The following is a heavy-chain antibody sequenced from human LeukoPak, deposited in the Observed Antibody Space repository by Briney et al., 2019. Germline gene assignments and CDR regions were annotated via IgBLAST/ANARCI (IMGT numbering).Heavy chain of an antibody. CDR1: GYTFTSYG. CDR3: ARDHPLWRDWNDFRGDAFDI. D-gene: IGHD1-1*01. V-gene: IGHV1-18*01. CDR2: ISAYNGNT. Sequence: ASVKVSCKASGYTFTSYGISWVRQAPGQGLEWMGWISAYNGNTKYAQKLQGRVTMTPDTSTSTAYMELRSLRSDDTAVYYCARDHPLWRDWNDFRGDAFDIWGQGTMVTVSS. J-gene: IGHJ3*02.